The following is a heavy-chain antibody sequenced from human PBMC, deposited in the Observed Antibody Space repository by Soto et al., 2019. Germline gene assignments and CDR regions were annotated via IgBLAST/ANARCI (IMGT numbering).Heavy chain of an antibody. CDR3: AAGEASSRNLAPYYLDF. V-gene: IGHV4-59*01. Sequence: SETLSLTCTVSGGSMSNYFWTWIRQPPGKGLEWIGYIHYSGTTSFFPSYNPSLRSRVTISEDTSKNQFSPKLLSVTTADTAVYFCAAGEASSRNLAPYYLDFWGQGTLVTVSS. D-gene: IGHD6-13*01. CDR1: GGSMSNYF. J-gene: IGHJ4*02. CDR2: IHYSGTT.